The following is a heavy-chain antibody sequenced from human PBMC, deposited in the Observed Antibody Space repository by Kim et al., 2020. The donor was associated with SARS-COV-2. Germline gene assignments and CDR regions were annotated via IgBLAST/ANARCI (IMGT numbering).Heavy chain of an antibody. CDR3: AKDLHERALYDTVDY. V-gene: IGHV3-30*02. J-gene: IGHJ4*01. Sequence: GGSLRLSCTASGFAFNTYGMQWVRQAPGKGLEWVALITYDGGSKKYSYSVSGRVTISIDNSKRTMLLQMNSLRPEDTAMYYCAKDLHERALYDTVDYWG. CDR2: ITYDGGSK. D-gene: IGHD3-22*01. CDR1: GFAFNTYG.